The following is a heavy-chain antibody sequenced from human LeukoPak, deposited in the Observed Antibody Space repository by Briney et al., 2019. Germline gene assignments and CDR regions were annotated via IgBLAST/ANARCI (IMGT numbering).Heavy chain of an antibody. Sequence: KPSETLSLTCTVSGGSITTSSYYWGWIRQPPGRGLEWIGIIYYSGSTYYNPSLMGRVTISVDTSKNQFSLKLSSVTAADTAVYYCARALRARYFDLWGRGTLVTVSS. CDR1: GGSITTSSYY. CDR3: ARALRARYFDL. V-gene: IGHV4-39*01. CDR2: IYYSGST. J-gene: IGHJ2*01.